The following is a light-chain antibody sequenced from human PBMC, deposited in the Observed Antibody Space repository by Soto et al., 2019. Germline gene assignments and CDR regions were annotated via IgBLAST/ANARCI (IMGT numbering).Light chain of an antibody. CDR2: AAS. J-gene: IGKJ1*01. Sequence: DIQLTQSPPSLSASVGDRVTITCRASRDIDNSLAWYQQVPGKAPKLLIYAASTLQSGVPSRFRGSGWGTSFILTITSLQPEDVATYYCQKYNKAPWIFGQGTKVEV. CDR3: QKYNKAPWI. V-gene: IGKV1-27*01. CDR1: RDIDNS.